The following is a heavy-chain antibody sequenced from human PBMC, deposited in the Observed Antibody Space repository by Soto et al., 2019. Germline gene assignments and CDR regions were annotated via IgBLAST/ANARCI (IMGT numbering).Heavy chain of an antibody. V-gene: IGHV1-3*01. CDR3: GRDSWELEHWFGP. J-gene: IGHJ5*02. Sequence: GPSVKVSCKASGYTFTSYAMHWVRQAPGQRLEWMGWINAGNGNTKYSQKFQGRVTITRDTSASTAYMELSSLRSEDTAVYYCGRDSWELEHWFGPWGQGTLVTVSS. CDR1: GYTFTSYA. D-gene: IGHD1-1*01. CDR2: INAGNGNT.